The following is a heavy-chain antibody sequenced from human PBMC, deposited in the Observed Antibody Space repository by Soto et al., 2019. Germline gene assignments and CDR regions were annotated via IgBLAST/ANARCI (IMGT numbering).Heavy chain of an antibody. Sequence: GGSLRLSCAGFGFTFSTYSMNWVRQAPGKGLEWVSGIYGNGGGTFYADSVKGRFTISRDNSKNTLYLQMNSLRAEDTAVYYCAKDARVDGYWDLDYWGQGTLVTVSS. D-gene: IGHD5-12*01. CDR1: GFTFSTYS. V-gene: IGHV3-23*01. J-gene: IGHJ4*02. CDR2: IYGNGGGT. CDR3: AKDARVDGYWDLDY.